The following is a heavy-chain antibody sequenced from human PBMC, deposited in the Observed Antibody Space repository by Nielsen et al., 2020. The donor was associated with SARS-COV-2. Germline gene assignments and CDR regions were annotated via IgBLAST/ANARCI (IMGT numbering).Heavy chain of an antibody. V-gene: IGHV1-69*13. Sequence: SVKVSCKASGGTFSSYAISWVRQAPGQGLEWMGGIIPVFGVPNYAQKFQGRVTITADGSTSTAYMELSSLRSDDTAVYYCAREYSSSWYGAYWGQGTPVTVSS. CDR3: AREYSSSWYGAY. CDR2: IIPVFGVP. CDR1: GGTFSSYA. D-gene: IGHD6-13*01. J-gene: IGHJ4*02.